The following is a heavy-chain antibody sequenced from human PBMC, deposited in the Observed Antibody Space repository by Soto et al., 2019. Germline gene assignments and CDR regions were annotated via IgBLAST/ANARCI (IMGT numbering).Heavy chain of an antibody. CDR2: ISSSSSYI. CDR1: GFTFSSYS. Sequence: GGSLRLSCAASGFTFSSYSMKWVRQAPGKGLEWVSSISSSSSYIYYADAVKGRFTLARDNAKNSLYLQMNSLRAEDTAVYYCARDVTTEPDYYYGMDVWGQGTTVTVSS. D-gene: IGHD4-4*01. V-gene: IGHV3-21*01. J-gene: IGHJ6*02. CDR3: ARDVTTEPDYYYGMDV.